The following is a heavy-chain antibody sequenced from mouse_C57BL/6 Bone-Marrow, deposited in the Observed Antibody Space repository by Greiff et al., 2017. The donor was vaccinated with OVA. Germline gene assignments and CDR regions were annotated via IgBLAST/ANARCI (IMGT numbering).Heavy chain of an antibody. J-gene: IGHJ4*01. CDR3: ARAGYYDYYAMDY. CDR1: GFTFSSYT. Sequence: EVKLMESGGGLVKPGGSLKLSCAASGFTFSSYTMSWVRQTPEKRLEWVATISGGGGNTYYPDSVKGRFTISRDNAKNTLYLQMSSLRSEDTALYYCARAGYYDYYAMDYWGQGTSVTVSS. V-gene: IGHV5-9*01. D-gene: IGHD2-3*01. CDR2: ISGGGGNT.